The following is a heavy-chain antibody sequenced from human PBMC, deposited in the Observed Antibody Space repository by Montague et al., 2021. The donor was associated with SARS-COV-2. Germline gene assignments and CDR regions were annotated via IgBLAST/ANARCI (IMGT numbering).Heavy chain of an antibody. D-gene: IGHD3-10*01. CDR1: GGSFSGYY. V-gene: IGHV4-34*01. CDR2: IKHSGST. CDR3: ARVRYYGSGTSLGMDV. J-gene: IGHJ6*02. Sequence: SETLSLTCAVYGGSFSGYYWSWIRQPPGKGLEWIGEIKHSGSTNYNPSLKSRATISVDTSKNQFSLKLSSVTAADTAVYYCARVRYYGSGTSLGMDVWGQGTTVTVSS.